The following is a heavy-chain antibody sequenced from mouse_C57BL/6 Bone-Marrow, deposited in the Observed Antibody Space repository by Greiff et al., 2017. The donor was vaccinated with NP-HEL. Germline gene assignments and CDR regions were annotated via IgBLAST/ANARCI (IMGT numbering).Heavy chain of an antibody. Sequence: EVQLVESGGGLVQPGESLELSCESNEYEFPSHDMSWVRKTPEKRLELVAAINSDGGSTYYPDTMERRFIISRDNTKKTLYLQMSSLRSEYTALYYCARHNYYGSSYWYFDVWGTGTTVTVSS. CDR2: INSDGGST. D-gene: IGHD1-1*01. J-gene: IGHJ1*03. CDR1: EYEFPSHD. CDR3: ARHNYYGSSYWYFDV. V-gene: IGHV5-2*01.